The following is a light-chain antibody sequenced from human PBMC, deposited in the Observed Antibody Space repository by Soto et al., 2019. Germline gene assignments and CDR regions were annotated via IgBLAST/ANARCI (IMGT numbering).Light chain of an antibody. CDR1: QSVGST. CDR2: GAS. Sequence: EIVPTQSPAALSVSPGERATLSCWASQSVGSTLNWYQQKPGQAPRLLIYGASSRATGIPDRFSGSGSGTDFTLTISRLEPEDFAVYYCQQYETSPRTFGQGTKVDIK. J-gene: IGKJ1*01. V-gene: IGKV3-20*01. CDR3: QQYETSPRT.